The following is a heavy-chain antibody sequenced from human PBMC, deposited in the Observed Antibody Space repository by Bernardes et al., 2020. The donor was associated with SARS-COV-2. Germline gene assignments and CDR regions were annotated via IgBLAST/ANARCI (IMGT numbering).Heavy chain of an antibody. Sequence: SESLSLTCTASGGSISAYYWSWFRQPPGKGLEWIGYLYYTGSTNYNPSLQSRVTTSVDTSKNQFSLKLSSVTAADTAVYYCARGFDYWGQGILVTVSS. CDR1: GGSISAYY. CDR2: LYYTGST. CDR3: ARGFDY. V-gene: IGHV4-59*01. J-gene: IGHJ4*02.